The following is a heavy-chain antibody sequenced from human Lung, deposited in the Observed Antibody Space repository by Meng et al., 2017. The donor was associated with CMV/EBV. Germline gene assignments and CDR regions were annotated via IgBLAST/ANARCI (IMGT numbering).Heavy chain of an antibody. Sequence: SVXVSXXDSGHTFTSYDINWVRQATGQGLEWMGWMNPNSGNTGYAQKSQGRVTMTRNTSISTAYMELSSLRSEDTAVYYCARGKGSYYYYYGMDVWGQGTTVTVSS. CDR1: GHTFTSYD. D-gene: IGHD5-18*01. CDR3: ARGKGSYYYYYGMDV. CDR2: MNPNSGNT. V-gene: IGHV1-8*01. J-gene: IGHJ6*02.